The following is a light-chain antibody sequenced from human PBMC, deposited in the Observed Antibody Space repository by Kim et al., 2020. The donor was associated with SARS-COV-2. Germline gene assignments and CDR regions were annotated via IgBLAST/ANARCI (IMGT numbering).Light chain of an antibody. Sequence: DAVMTQSPLSLPVTLGQPASISCRPGQSLVHSDGNMYLDWFQQRPGQSPRRLIYTVSYRDSGVPDRFSGSGSGTDFTLKINRVEAEDVGVYYCMQGTQWPHTVGQGTKLEI. CDR1: QSLVHSDGNMY. V-gene: IGKV2-30*02. CDR2: TVS. CDR3: MQGTQWPHT. J-gene: IGKJ2*01.